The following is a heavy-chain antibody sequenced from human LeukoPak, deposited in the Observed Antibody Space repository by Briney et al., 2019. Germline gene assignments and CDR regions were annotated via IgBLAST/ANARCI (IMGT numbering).Heavy chain of an antibody. V-gene: IGHV3-23*01. J-gene: IGHJ5*02. CDR3: TICHSNRNYRPVDP. D-gene: IGHD2-2*01. CDR2: LSVNGFTT. Sequence: PGGSLRLSPEPPLVTPSEDSTKSGRQAPGKGLEWVSTLSVNGFTTYYADSAKGRFTISRDNSKNTLHLQTNTLRTEDTAVYYCTICHSNRNYRPVDPWGQGTQVTVSS. CDR1: VTPSEDS.